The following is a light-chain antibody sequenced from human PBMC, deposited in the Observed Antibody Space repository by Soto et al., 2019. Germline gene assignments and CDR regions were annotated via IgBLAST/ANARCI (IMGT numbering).Light chain of an antibody. V-gene: IGKV3-15*01. CDR1: QSVSSN. Sequence: EIVMTQSPATLSVSPGGRATLSCRASQSVSSNLAWYQQKPGQAPRLLIYGASTRATGIPARFSGSGSGTEFTRTISSLQSEDFAVYYCQQYKNWPKTFGQGTKVEIK. CDR3: QQYKNWPKT. CDR2: GAS. J-gene: IGKJ1*01.